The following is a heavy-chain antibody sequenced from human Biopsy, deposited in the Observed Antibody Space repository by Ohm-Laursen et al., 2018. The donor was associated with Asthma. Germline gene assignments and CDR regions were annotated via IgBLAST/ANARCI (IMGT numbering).Heavy chain of an antibody. V-gene: IGHV1-69*01. CDR3: ARGYSGSDRIVYYYSGLEV. J-gene: IGHJ6*02. D-gene: IGHD5-12*01. CDR2: LIPVLGTP. CDR1: GDSFSNYA. Sequence: SSVKVSCKASGDSFSNYAISWVRQAPGQGLGWMGGLIPVLGTPDHAQTFEGRVTITADESTSTAYMELSSLSSEDTAVYYCARGYSGSDRIVYYYSGLEVWGQGTTVTVSS.